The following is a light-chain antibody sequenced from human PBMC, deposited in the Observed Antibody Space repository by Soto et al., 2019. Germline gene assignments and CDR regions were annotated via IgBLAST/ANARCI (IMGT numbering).Light chain of an antibody. J-gene: IGKJ4*01. V-gene: IGKV3D-15*01. CDR1: QNINSN. Sequence: EILMTQSPLTLSVSPGEGATLSCRASQNINSNLAWYQQRPGQAPRVLTYGASSRASGIPDRFSGSGSGTDFTLTINRLEPDDFAVYYYQQYKDWPPLTFGGGTRLESK. CDR3: QQYKDWPPLT. CDR2: GAS.